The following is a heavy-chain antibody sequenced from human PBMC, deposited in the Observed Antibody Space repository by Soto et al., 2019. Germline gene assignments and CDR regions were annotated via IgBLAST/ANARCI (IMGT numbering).Heavy chain of an antibody. Sequence: PCGPQRLSYAASGFTFSSYAMSWVRQAPGKGLVWVSAISGSGGSTYYADSVKGRFTISRDNSKNTLYLQMNSLRAEDTAVYYCAKDHSSWYLKTRYYYGMDVWSQGTTVTVSS. J-gene: IGHJ6*02. CDR1: GFTFSSYA. CDR2: ISGSGGST. CDR3: AKDHSSWYLKTRYYYGMDV. D-gene: IGHD6-13*01. V-gene: IGHV3-23*01.